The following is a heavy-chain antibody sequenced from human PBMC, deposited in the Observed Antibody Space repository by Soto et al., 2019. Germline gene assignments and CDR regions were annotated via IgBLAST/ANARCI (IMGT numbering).Heavy chain of an antibody. J-gene: IGHJ3*02. CDR1: GSPFRISSYN. CDR3: ARHTDDILTGNEALDS. Sequence: SEPRTPTYISSGSPFRISSYNGGWIPHPPGKGLEWFGRIYYSGSTYYNPSLKSRVIISVDTSKNQFSLKLSSVIAADTAVYYCARHTDDILTGNEALDSWGQGTVVT. V-gene: IGHV4-39*01. D-gene: IGHD3-9*01. CDR2: IYYSGST.